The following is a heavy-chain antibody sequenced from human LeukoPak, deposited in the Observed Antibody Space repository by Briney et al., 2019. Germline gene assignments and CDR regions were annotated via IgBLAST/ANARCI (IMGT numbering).Heavy chain of an antibody. CDR2: IYYSGST. D-gene: IGHD1-26*01. Sequence: SETLSLTCTVSGGSISSYYWSCIRQPPGKGLEWIGDIYYSGSTNYNPSLKSRVTISVDTSKNQFSLRLSSVTAADTAVYYSARLASGSYGPLTPFDYWGQGTLVTVSS. CDR1: GGSISSYY. J-gene: IGHJ4*02. V-gene: IGHV4-59*08. CDR3: ARLASGSYGPLTPFDY.